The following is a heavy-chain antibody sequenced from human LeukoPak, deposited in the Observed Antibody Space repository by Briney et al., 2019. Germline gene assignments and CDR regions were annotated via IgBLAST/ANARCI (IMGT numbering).Heavy chain of an antibody. CDR2: INAGNGDT. J-gene: IGHJ4*02. Sequence: AAVKVSCKSAGYTFSTYTMHWVREAPGQRLEWMGWINAGNGDTKYSQEFQGRVTITKYTSASTAYMEMSSLRCEDTAVYYCAREIDRDDYNRFFDYWGQGTLVTVSS. CDR1: GYTFSTYT. V-gene: IGHV1-3*01. D-gene: IGHD5-24*01. CDR3: AREIDRDDYNRFFDY.